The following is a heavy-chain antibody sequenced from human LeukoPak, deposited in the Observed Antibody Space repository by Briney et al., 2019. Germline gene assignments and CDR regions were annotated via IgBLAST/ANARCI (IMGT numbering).Heavy chain of an antibody. V-gene: IGHV4-59*01. Sequence: SETLSLTCTVSGGSISNYYWSWIRQPPGKGLEWIGYIYYSGSTNYNPSLKSRVTISVDTSKNQFSLKLSSVPAADTAVYFCARETYYDFWSGYGGGNWFDPWGQGTLVTVSS. CDR1: GGSISNYY. CDR2: IYYSGST. J-gene: IGHJ5*02. D-gene: IGHD3-3*01. CDR3: ARETYYDFWSGYGGGNWFDP.